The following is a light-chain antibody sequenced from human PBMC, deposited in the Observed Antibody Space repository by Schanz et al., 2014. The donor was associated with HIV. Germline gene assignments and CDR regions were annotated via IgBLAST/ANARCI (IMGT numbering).Light chain of an antibody. Sequence: QSVLTQPPSVSAAPGQKVTISCSGSTSNIGNNYVSWYQQLPGTAPKLLIYDNYKRPSEIPDRFSGSKSGTSASLAITGLQAEDEADYYCQSYDSGLRGILFGGGTKLTVL. V-gene: IGLV1-51*01. CDR3: QSYDSGLRGIL. CDR1: TSNIGNNY. J-gene: IGLJ2*01. CDR2: DNY.